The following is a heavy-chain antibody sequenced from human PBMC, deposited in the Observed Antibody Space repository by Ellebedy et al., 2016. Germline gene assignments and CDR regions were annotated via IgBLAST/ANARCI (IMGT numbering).Heavy chain of an antibody. D-gene: IGHD4-23*01. Sequence: SETLSLTCTVSGGSISSYYWSWIRQPPGKGLEWIGYIYYSGSTNYNPSLKSRVTISVDTSKNQFSLKLSSVTAADTAVYYCARHGYGGNSELDYWGQGTLVTVSS. J-gene: IGHJ4*02. CDR1: GGSISSYY. CDR2: IYYSGST. CDR3: ARHGYGGNSELDY. V-gene: IGHV4-59*08.